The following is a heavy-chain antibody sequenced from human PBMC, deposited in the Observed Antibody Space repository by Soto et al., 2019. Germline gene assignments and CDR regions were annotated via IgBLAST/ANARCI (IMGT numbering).Heavy chain of an antibody. CDR1: VGSISSGDHY. CDR2: IYYSGTT. Sequence: TLSLTCTVSVGSISSGDHYWGWILQPPGKGLEWIGYIYYSGTTYYNPSLKSRVTISVDTSENQFSLKVNSVTAADTAVYYCARALIQLWPHYYYGMDVWGQGTTVTVSS. J-gene: IGHJ6*02. V-gene: IGHV4-30-4*01. CDR3: ARALIQLWPHYYYGMDV. D-gene: IGHD5-18*01.